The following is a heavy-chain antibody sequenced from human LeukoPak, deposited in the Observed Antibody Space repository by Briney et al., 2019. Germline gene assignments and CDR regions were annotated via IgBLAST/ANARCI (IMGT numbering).Heavy chain of an antibody. D-gene: IGHD5-24*01. J-gene: IGHJ4*02. Sequence: GGSLRLSCAASGFTFSSYGMHWVRQAPGKGLEWVAVIWYDGSNKYYADSVKGRFTISRDNSKNTLYLQMNSLRAEDTAVYYCAKDRGEMATITFDYWVQGTLVTVSS. CDR2: IWYDGSNK. CDR3: AKDRGEMATITFDY. CDR1: GFTFSSYG. V-gene: IGHV3-33*06.